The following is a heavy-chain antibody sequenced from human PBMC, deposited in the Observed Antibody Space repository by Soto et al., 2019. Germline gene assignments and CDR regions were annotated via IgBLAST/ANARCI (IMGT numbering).Heavy chain of an antibody. CDR1: GYTFTDYY. CDR2: INPNSGGT. Sequence: ASVKVSCKASGYTFTDYYIHWVRQAPGQGLEWMGWINPNSGGTKYPQKFQGRVPMTRDTSIRTVYMSLTGLKSDDTAVYFCARDLAKGGGSAGFDYWGQGTLVTDSS. J-gene: IGHJ4*02. V-gene: IGHV1-2*02. D-gene: IGHD2-15*01. CDR3: ARDLAKGGGSAGFDY.